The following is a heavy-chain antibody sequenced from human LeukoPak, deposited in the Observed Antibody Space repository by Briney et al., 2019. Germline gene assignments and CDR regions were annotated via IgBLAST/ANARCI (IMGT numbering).Heavy chain of an antibody. Sequence: PSETLSLTCTVSGGSISSYYWSWIRQPPGKGLEWIGYIYYSGSTNYNPSLKSRVTISVDTSKNQFSLKLSSVTAADTAVYYCARNERAGTYYFDYWGQGTLVTVSS. CDR3: ARNERAGTYYFDY. CDR1: GGSISSYY. D-gene: IGHD1-1*01. CDR2: IYYSGST. J-gene: IGHJ4*02. V-gene: IGHV4-59*01.